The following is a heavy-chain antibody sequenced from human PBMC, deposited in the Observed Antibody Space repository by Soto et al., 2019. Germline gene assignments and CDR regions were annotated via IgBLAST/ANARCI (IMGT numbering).Heavy chain of an antibody. D-gene: IGHD6-13*01. CDR1: GYSFTSYW. Sequence: GESLKISCKGSGYSFTSYWISWVRQMPGKGLEWMGRIDPSDSYTNYSPSFQGHVTISADKSISTAYLQWSSLKASDTAMYYCARRGGSSWYYYYYGMDVWGQGTTVTVSS. CDR3: ARRGGSSWYYYYYGMDV. J-gene: IGHJ6*02. CDR2: IDPSDSYT. V-gene: IGHV5-10-1*01.